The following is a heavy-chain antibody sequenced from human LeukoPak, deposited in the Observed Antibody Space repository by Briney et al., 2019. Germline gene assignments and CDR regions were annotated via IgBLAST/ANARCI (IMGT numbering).Heavy chain of an antibody. CDR1: GYTFTSYG. CDR2: ISAYNGNT. J-gene: IGHJ4*02. D-gene: IGHD3-22*01. Sequence: AASVKVSCKASGYTFTSYGISWVRQAPGQGLEWMGWISAYNGNTNYAQKLQGRVTMTTDTSTSTAYMELRSLRSDDTAVYYCARAPDDYYDSSGYYWAPDYWGQGTLVTVSS. V-gene: IGHV1-18*01. CDR3: ARAPDDYYDSSGYYWAPDY.